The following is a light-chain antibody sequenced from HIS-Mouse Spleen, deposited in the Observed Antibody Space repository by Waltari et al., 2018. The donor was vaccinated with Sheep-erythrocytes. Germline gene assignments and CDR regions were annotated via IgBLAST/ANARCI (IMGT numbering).Light chain of an antibody. CDR2: DVS. Sequence: QSALTQPRSVSGSPGQSLTIPCTGTSSDAGGYNYVSWYQQHPGKAPKLMIYDVSKRPSGVPDRFSGSKSGNTASLTISGLQAEDEADYYCCSYAGSYNHVFATGTKVTVL. V-gene: IGLV2-11*01. CDR1: SSDAGGYNY. J-gene: IGLJ1*01. CDR3: CSYAGSYNHV.